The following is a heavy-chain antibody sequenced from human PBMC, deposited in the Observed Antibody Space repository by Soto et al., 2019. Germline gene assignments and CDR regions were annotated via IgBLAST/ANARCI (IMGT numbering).Heavy chain of an antibody. V-gene: IGHV5-51*01. Sequence: LGESLKISCKGSEYSFTSYWISWVRLMPGKGLEWMGIIYPGDSDTRYSPSFQGQVTISADKSITTAYLQWSSLKASDTAIYFCARHPDPYYGMDVWGQGTTVTVSS. CDR1: EYSFTSYW. CDR3: ARHPDPYYGMDV. J-gene: IGHJ6*02. CDR2: IYPGDSDT.